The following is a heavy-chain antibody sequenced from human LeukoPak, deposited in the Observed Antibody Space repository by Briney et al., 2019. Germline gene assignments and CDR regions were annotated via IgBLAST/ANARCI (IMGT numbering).Heavy chain of an antibody. V-gene: IGHV4-59*01. J-gene: IGHJ5*02. CDR1: GGSISSYY. Sequence: LETLSLTCTVSGGSISSYYWSWIRQPPGKGLEWIGYIYYSGSTNYNPSLKSRVTISVDTSKNQFSLKLSSVTAADTAVYYCARAYDSSGYADLSWFDPWGQGTLVTVSS. CDR2: IYYSGST. D-gene: IGHD3-22*01. CDR3: ARAYDSSGYADLSWFDP.